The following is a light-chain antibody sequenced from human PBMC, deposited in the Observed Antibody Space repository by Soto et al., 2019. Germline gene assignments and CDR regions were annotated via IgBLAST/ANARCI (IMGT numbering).Light chain of an antibody. Sequence: QPVLTQSSSVSASLGSSVKLTCTLSSGHSSYIIAWHQQQPGKAPRYLLKLEGSGNYNKGSGVPDRFSGSTSGADRYLIISNLQSEDEADYYCETWDSDTRVLFGGGTKLTVL. J-gene: IGLJ2*01. CDR3: ETWDSDTRVL. CDR2: LEGSGNY. CDR1: SGHSSYI. V-gene: IGLV4-60*03.